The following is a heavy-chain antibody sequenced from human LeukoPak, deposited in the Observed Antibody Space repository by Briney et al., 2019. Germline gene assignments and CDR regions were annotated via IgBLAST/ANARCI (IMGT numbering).Heavy chain of an antibody. V-gene: IGHV3-30*02. CDR3: AKGGDSSSWPSGEGNWFDP. J-gene: IGHJ5*02. D-gene: IGHD6-13*01. Sequence: GGSLRLSCAASGFTFSSYGMHWVRQAPGKGLEWVAFIRYDGSNKYYADSVKGRFTISRDNSKNTLYLQMNSLRAEDTAVYYCAKGGDSSSWPSGEGNWFDPWGQGTLVTVSS. CDR1: GFTFSSYG. CDR2: IRYDGSNK.